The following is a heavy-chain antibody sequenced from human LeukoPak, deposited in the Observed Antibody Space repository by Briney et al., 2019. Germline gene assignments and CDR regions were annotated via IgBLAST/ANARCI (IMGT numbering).Heavy chain of an antibody. CDR3: VRSRGGDFDH. Sequence: SQTLSLTCTVSGGSISSGGYYWSWIRQHPGKGLEWIGYIYYSGSTYYNPPLKSRVTISVDTSKNQFSLKLSSVTAPDAAVYYCVRSRGGDFDHWGQGTLVTVSS. D-gene: IGHD3-16*01. V-gene: IGHV4-31*03. CDR1: GGSISSGGYY. J-gene: IGHJ4*02. CDR2: IYYSGST.